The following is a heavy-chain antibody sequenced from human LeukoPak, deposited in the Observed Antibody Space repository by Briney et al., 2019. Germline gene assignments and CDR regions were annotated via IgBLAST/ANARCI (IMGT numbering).Heavy chain of an antibody. D-gene: IGHD3-3*01. CDR2: INHSGST. CDR1: GGSFSGYY. V-gene: IGHV4-34*01. Sequence: PSETLSLTCAVYGGSFSGYYWSWIRQPPGKGLEWIGEINHSGSTNYNPSLKSRVTISVDTSKNQFSLKLSSVTAADTAVYYCARGQIFGVVRNYYYYGMDVWGQGTTVTVSS. J-gene: IGHJ6*02. CDR3: ARGQIFGVVRNYYYYGMDV.